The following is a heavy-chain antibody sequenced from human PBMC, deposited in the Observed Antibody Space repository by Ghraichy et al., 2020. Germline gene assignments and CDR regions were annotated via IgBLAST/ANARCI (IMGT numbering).Heavy chain of an antibody. CDR2: IYPSDSDT. CDR1: GYTFTSYW. CDR3: ARSAPGYNILTGYYGGYYHYGMDV. J-gene: IGHJ6*02. Sequence: GESLNISCKGSGYTFTSYWIGWVRQMPGKGLEWMGVIYPSDSDTKYSPSFQGQVTISADKSINTAYLQWSSLKASDTAMYYCARSAPGYNILTGYYGGYYHYGMDVWGQGTTFIVSS. D-gene: IGHD3-9*01. V-gene: IGHV5-51*01.